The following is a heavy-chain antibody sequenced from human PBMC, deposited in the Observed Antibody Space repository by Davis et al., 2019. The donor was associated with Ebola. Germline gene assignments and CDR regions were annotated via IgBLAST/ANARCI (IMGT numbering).Heavy chain of an antibody. J-gene: IGHJ5*02. D-gene: IGHD5-12*01. CDR1: GFTFDDYA. CDR3: ARGGIVATIGQFDP. Sequence: GESLKISCAASGFTFDDYAMHWVRQAPGKGLEWVSSISSSSSYIYYADSVKGRFTISRDNAKNSLYLQMNSLRAEDTAVYYCARGGIVATIGQFDPWGQGTLVTVSS. CDR2: ISSSSSYI. V-gene: IGHV3-21*01.